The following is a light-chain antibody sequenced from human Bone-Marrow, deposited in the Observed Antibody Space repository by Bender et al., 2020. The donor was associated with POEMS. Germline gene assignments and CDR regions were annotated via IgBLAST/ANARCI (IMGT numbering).Light chain of an antibody. CDR3: SSYAGSGSVV. J-gene: IGLJ1*01. V-gene: IGLV2-8*01. CDR1: SSDVGAYNY. Sequence: QSALTQPPSVSGSPGQSVTISCTGTSSDVGAYNYVSWYQQHPGKAPKLIIYDLTQRPSGVPDRFSGSKSGNTASLTVSGLQAEDEADDHCSSYAGSGSVVFGTGTKVTVL. CDR2: DLT.